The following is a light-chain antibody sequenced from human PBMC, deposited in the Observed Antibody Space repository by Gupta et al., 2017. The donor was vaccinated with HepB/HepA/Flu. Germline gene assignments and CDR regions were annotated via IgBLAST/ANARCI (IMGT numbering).Light chain of an antibody. CDR2: AAS. V-gene: IGKV1D-8*01. CDR1: QGISSY. Sequence: VIWMNLSPSLLASVTGDRVTIRCRMSQGISSYLAWYQQKTGKPPELLIYAASTLQSGVPPRFIGNGSGTDFTLTISCLQSEDFATDYCRQYYSFPPWTFGQGTRVEIK. J-gene: IGKJ1*01. CDR3: RQYYSFPPWT.